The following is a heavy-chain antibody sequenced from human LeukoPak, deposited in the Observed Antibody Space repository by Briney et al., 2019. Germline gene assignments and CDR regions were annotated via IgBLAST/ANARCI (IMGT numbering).Heavy chain of an antibody. Sequence: GGSLRLSCAGSGITVSDNYMSWVRQAPGKGLEWVSVIYSGGNTYYAASVNGRFAISRDSSKNTLYLQMNSLRAEDTAVYYCARAVAGTHWFDPWGQGTLVTVSS. CDR1: GITVSDNY. J-gene: IGHJ5*02. CDR3: ARAVAGTHWFDP. D-gene: IGHD6-19*01. V-gene: IGHV3-66*01. CDR2: IYSGGNT.